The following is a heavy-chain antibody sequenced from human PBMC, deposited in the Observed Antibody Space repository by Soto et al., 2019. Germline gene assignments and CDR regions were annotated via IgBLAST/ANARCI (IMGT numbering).Heavy chain of an antibody. CDR2: ISWNSGSI. D-gene: IGHD3-3*01. J-gene: IGHJ5*01. Sequence: GGSLRLSCAASGFTFDDYAMHWVRQAPGKGLEWVSGISWNSGSIGYADSVKGRFTISRDDSRNTLYLQMNSLKTEDTAVYFCATGAPVSGVLFDSWGQGTLVTVSS. CDR1: GFTFDDYA. CDR3: ATGAPVSGVLFDS. V-gene: IGHV3-9*01.